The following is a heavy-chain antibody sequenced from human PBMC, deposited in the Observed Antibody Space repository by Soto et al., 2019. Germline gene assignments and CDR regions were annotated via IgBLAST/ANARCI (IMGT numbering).Heavy chain of an antibody. CDR2: IYHSGST. CDR1: GGSISSGDYY. D-gene: IGHD3-3*01. Sequence: QPQLHESGPGLMKPSQTLSLTCTVSGGSISSGDYYWSWIRQPPGKGLEWIGYIYHSGSTYYNPSLKSRVTISVVTSKNQFSLKLNAVSAADTAVYYCARATRDYYDFRSGYYSGWFDPWGQGTLVTVSS. CDR3: ARATRDYYDFRSGYYSGWFDP. J-gene: IGHJ5*02. V-gene: IGHV4-30-4*01.